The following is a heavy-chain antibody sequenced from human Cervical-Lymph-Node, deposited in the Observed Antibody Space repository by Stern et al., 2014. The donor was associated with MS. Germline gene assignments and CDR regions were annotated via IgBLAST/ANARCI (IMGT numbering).Heavy chain of an antibody. J-gene: IGHJ6*02. V-gene: IGHV3-21*01. CDR1: GFTFSSYN. CDR3: ARDDLRSYYGMDV. CDR2: ITMTGYR. Sequence: VQLVQSGGGLVTPGGSLRLSCAASGFTFSSYNMNWVRQSTGKGLGWVSSITMTGYRYNADSLKGRFTISRDNAKNSLYLHMNSLRAEDTAVYYCARDDLRSYYGMDVWGQGTTVTVSS.